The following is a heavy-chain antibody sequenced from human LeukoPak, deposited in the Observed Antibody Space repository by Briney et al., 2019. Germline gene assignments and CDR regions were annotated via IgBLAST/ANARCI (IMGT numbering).Heavy chain of an antibody. CDR2: ISWNSGSI. D-gene: IGHD2-15*01. Sequence: SLRLSCAASGFTFDDYAMHWVRQAPGKGLEWVSGISWNSGSIGYADSVKGRFTISRDNAKNSLYLQMNSLRAEDTALYYCAKDRGVVPYNWFDPWGQGTLVTVSS. CDR3: AKDRGVVPYNWFDP. V-gene: IGHV3-9*01. J-gene: IGHJ5*02. CDR1: GFTFDDYA.